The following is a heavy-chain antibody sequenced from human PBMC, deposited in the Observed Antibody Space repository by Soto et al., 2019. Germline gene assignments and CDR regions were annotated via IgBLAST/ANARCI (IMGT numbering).Heavy chain of an antibody. CDR3: ARLPPPRCSGASCSPY. CDR1: GFTFSDYY. V-gene: IGHV3-11*01. Sequence: NPGGSLRLSCVASGFTFSDYYMSWIRQTPGKGLEWTSYISNNGRTMYYRDSVKGRFTISRDNTKKVLYLQINGLRAEDTAVYYCARLPPPRCSGASCSPYWGQGVLVTVSS. J-gene: IGHJ4*02. D-gene: IGHD2-15*01. CDR2: ISNNGRTM.